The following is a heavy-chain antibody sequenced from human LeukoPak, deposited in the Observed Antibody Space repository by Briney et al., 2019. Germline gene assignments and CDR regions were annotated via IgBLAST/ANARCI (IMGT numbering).Heavy chain of an antibody. CDR3: ARRDGYCSSTSCYADYYYGMDV. CDR2: IYPGDSDT. D-gene: IGHD2-2*01. V-gene: IGHV5-51*01. J-gene: IGHJ6*02. Sequence: GESLKISCKGSGYSFTNYWIGWVRPMPGKGLEWMGIIYPGDSDTTYSPSFQGQVTISADKSISTAYLQWSSLKASDTAMYYCARRDGYCSSTSCYADYYYGMDVWGQGTTVTVCS. CDR1: GYSFTNYW.